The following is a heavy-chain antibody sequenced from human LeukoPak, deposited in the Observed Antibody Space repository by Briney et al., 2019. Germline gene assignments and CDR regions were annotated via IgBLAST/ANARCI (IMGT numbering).Heavy chain of an antibody. CDR3: ARDATHHQYYYYGMDV. CDR2: IYTSGST. V-gene: IGHV4-4*07. CDR1: AGSISSYY. J-gene: IGHJ6*02. Sequence: SETLSLTCTLSAGSISSYYWSWIRQPARQGLESIGRIYTSGSTNYNPSLKSRVTMSVDTSKNQFSLKLSSVTAADTAVYYCARDATHHQYYYYGMDVCGQGTTVTVSS. D-gene: IGHD1-14*01.